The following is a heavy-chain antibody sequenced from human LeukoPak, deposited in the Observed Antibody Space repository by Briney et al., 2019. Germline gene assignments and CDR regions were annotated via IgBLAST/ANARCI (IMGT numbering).Heavy chain of an antibody. J-gene: IGHJ6*03. D-gene: IGHD6-13*01. Sequence: SETLSLTCTVSSGSISSGSYYWSWIRQPAGKGLEWIGRISTSGSTYYNPSLKSRVTISVDTSKNQFSLKLSSVTAADTAVYYCARADYSSTWSHDYYYMDVWGKGTTVTISS. CDR3: ARADYSSTWSHDYYYMDV. V-gene: IGHV4-61*02. CDR1: SGSISSGSYY. CDR2: ISTSGST.